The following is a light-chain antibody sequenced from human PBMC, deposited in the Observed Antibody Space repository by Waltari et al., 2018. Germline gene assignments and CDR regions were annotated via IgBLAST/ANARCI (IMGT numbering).Light chain of an antibody. V-gene: IGLV2-23*02. Sequence: QSALTQPASVSGSPGQSITISCTGTSSDVGSYNLVSWYQQFPGKAPKLMIFEVSKRPSVVSNRFSGSKAGNTASLTISGLQTEDEADYYCCSYAGSLTPCVFGTGTRVTV. CDR1: SSDVGSYNL. CDR2: EVS. J-gene: IGLJ1*01. CDR3: CSYAGSLTPCV.